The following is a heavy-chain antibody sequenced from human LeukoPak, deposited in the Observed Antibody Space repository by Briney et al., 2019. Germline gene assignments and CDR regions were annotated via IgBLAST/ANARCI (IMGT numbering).Heavy chain of an antibody. CDR2: IYPGDSDT. V-gene: IGHV5-51*01. D-gene: IGHD3-10*01. Sequence: GESLKISCKGSGSSFTSYWIGWVRQMPGKGLEWMGIIYPGDSDTRYSPSFQGQVTISADKSISTAYLQWSSLKASDTAMYYCARPRRGSAPYYYYYMDVWGKGTTVTVSS. CDR1: GSSFTSYW. CDR3: ARPRRGSAPYYYYYMDV. J-gene: IGHJ6*03.